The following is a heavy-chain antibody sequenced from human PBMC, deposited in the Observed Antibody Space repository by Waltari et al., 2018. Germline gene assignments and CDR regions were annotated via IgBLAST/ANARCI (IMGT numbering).Heavy chain of an antibody. V-gene: IGHV4-59*01. Sequence: QVQLQESGPGLVKPSETLSLTCTVSGGSISSYYWSWIRQPPGKGLEWIGYIYYSGSTNYNPSLKSRVTISVDTSKNQFSLKLSSVTAADTAVYYCTSNQGAAAGTDYWGQGTLVTVSS. CDR1: GGSISSYY. D-gene: IGHD6-13*01. CDR3: TSNQGAAAGTDY. CDR2: IYYSGST. J-gene: IGHJ4*02.